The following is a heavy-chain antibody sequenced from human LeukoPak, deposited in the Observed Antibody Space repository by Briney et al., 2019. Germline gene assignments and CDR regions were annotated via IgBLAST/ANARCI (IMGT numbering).Heavy chain of an antibody. CDR1: GGSISSSNW. V-gene: IGHV4-4*02. CDR3: ARSQQLVRLGWFDP. J-gene: IGHJ5*02. D-gene: IGHD6-13*01. CDR2: IYHSGST. Sequence: PSETLSLTCAVSGGSISSSNWWSWVRQPPGKGLEWIGEIYHSGSTYYNPSLKSRVTISVDTSKNQFSLKLSSVTAADTAVYYCARSQQLVRLGWFDPWGQGTLVTVSS.